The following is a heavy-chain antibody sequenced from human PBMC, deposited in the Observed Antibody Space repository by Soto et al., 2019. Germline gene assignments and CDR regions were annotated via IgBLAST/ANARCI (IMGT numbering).Heavy chain of an antibody. CDR3: ARGGKAAAGTQGFRYGMDV. V-gene: IGHV3-33*01. D-gene: IGHD6-13*01. CDR2: IWYDGSNK. CDR1: GFTFSSYG. Sequence: GGSLRLSCAASGFTFSSYGMHWVRQAPGKGLEWVAVIWYDGSNKYYADSVKGRFTISRDNSKNTPYLQMNSLRAEDTAVYYCARGGKAAAGTQGFRYGMDVWGQGTTVTVSS. J-gene: IGHJ6*02.